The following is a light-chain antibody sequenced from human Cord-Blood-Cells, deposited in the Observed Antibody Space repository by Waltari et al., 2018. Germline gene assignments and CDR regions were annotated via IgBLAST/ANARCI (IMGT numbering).Light chain of an antibody. Sequence: SYELTQPPSVSVAAGQAASVTCSGDKSGDNCACWYPQKPGQSPVLVIYQDSKRPAGLPERFPGSNSGNTATLTIGGTQAMDEADYYCQAWDSSTVVFGGGTNLTVL. CDR2: QDS. CDR3: QAWDSSTVV. J-gene: IGLJ2*01. V-gene: IGLV3-1*01. CDR1: KSGDNC.